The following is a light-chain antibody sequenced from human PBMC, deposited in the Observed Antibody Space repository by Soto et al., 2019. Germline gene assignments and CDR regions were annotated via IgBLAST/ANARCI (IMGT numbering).Light chain of an antibody. V-gene: IGKV3D-7*01. CDR1: QTVSSSY. CDR2: GAS. Sequence: VMTQSPGTRSLSPWERATRFCRASQTVSSSYLAWYQQKPGQAHRLLIYGASTRAAGIPARFSGSWSGTEGTLTLSSLQSEECAEDHGQQSNNSHQTLGQGTKVDLK. CDR3: QQSNNSHQT. J-gene: IGKJ1*01.